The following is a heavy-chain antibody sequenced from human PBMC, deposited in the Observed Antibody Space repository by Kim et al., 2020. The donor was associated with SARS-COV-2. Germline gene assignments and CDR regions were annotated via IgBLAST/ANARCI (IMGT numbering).Heavy chain of an antibody. Sequence: GGSLRLSCAASGFTFSSYSMNWVRQAPGKGLEWVSSISSSSSYIYYADSVKGRFTISRDNAKNSLYLQMNSLRAEDTAVYYCARDRNAMIDEGFVVGDAFDIWGQGTMVTVSS. CDR3: ARDRNAMIDEGFVVGDAFDI. V-gene: IGHV3-21*01. D-gene: IGHD3-22*01. CDR1: GFTFSSYS. J-gene: IGHJ3*02. CDR2: ISSSSSYI.